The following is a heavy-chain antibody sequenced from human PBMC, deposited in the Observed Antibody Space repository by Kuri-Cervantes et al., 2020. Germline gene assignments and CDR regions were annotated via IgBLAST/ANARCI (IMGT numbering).Heavy chain of an antibody. D-gene: IGHD1-26*01. CDR1: GDTFTSYY. J-gene: IGHJ4*02. CDR3: ARGGSGSYQYYFDY. V-gene: IGHV1-46*01. CDR2: INPSGDSA. Sequence: ASVKVSCKAPGDTFTSYYMHWVRQVPGQGREWMGIINPSGDSAKYAQKFQGRVTMTRDTSTSTLYMELNSLNSEDTAVYFCARGGSGSYQYYFDYWGQGTLVTVSS.